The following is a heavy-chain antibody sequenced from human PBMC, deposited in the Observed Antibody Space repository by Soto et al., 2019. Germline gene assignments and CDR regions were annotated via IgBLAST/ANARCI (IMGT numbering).Heavy chain of an antibody. CDR1: GFTFSSYA. J-gene: IGHJ5*02. CDR2: ISGSGSST. Sequence: PXASLRLSCAASGFTFSSYAMSWVRQAPGKGLEWVSAISGSGSSTYYADSVKGRFTISRDNSKNTLYLQMNSLRAEDTAVYYCAKDRTMVRGEFNWFDPWGQGTLVTVSS. CDR3: AKDRTMVRGEFNWFDP. V-gene: IGHV3-23*01. D-gene: IGHD3-10*01.